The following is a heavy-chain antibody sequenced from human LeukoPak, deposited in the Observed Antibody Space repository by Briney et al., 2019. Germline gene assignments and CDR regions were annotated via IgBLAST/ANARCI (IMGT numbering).Heavy chain of an antibody. V-gene: IGHV3-23*05. J-gene: IGHJ4*02. CDR2: IDISGDST. D-gene: IGHD4/OR15-4a*01. Sequence: GGSLRLSCVVSGFTFSSRAMCWVRQAPGRGLEWVSSIDISGDSTSYADSVKGRFTISRDNSKNTLLLQMDSLRAEDSAIYYCANEIRPNDYWGQGTLVTVSS. CDR1: GFTFSSRA. CDR3: ANEIRPNDY.